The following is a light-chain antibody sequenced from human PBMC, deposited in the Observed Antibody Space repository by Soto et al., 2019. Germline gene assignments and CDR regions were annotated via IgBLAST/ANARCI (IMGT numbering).Light chain of an antibody. CDR3: CSYAGTFTPVV. V-gene: IGLV2-11*01. Sequence: QSALTQPRSVSGSPGQSVAISCTGTSSDVGSSNFVSWYQQHPGKAPKLMIYDVTARPSGVPDRFSASKSGNTASLTISGLQAEDEADYYCCSYAGTFTPVVFGGGTQLTVL. CDR2: DVT. J-gene: IGLJ2*01. CDR1: SSDVGSSNF.